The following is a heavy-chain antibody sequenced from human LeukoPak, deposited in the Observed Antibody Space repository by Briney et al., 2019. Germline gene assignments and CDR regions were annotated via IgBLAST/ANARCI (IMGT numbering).Heavy chain of an antibody. Sequence: SETLSLTYTVSGGSISSYYWSWIRQPPGKGLEWIGYIYYSGSTNYNPSLKSRVTISVDTSKNQFSLKLSSVTAADTAVYYCARVGREGTFDYWGQGTLVTVSS. V-gene: IGHV4-59*01. CDR3: ARVGREGTFDY. CDR1: GGSISSYY. J-gene: IGHJ4*02. CDR2: IYYSGST. D-gene: IGHD1-26*01.